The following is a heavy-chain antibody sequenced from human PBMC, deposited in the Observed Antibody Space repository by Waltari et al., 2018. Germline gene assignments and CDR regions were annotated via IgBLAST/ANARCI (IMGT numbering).Heavy chain of an antibody. V-gene: IGHV1-18*01. J-gene: IGHJ4*02. CDR1: GXTFTSYX. CDR2: IXAXXGNT. D-gene: IGHD6-19*01. CDR3: XXVDSSGXXX. Sequence: QVXXVQSGAEVKKPGASVXVSCKASGXTFTSYXXSWVRQAPGQGLGWMGWIXAXXGNTXXXXXXXGRVTXTTDTSTXXAXMELRSXXXDDTAVYYCXXVDSSGXXXWGQGTXXXVXS.